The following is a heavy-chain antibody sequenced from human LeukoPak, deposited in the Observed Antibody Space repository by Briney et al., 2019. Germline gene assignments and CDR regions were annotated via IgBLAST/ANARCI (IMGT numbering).Heavy chain of an antibody. CDR3: ARDFTSRGGYACYFDY. D-gene: IGHD3-22*01. CDR1: GYTFTGYY. J-gene: IGHJ4*02. CDR2: INPNSGGT. V-gene: IGHV1-2*02. Sequence: ASVKVSCKASGYTFTGYYMHWVRQAPGQGLEWMGWINPNSGGTNYAQKFQGRVTMTRDTSISTAYMELSRLRSDDTAVYYGARDFTSRGGYACYFDYWGQGTLVTVSS.